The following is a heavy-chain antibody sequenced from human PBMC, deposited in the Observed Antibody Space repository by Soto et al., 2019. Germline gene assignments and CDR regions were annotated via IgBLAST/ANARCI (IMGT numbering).Heavy chain of an antibody. J-gene: IGHJ4*02. CDR1: ADTFTSYY. CDR3: AREKRGFDY. V-gene: IGHV1-46*01. Sequence: ASVKGSCTAPADTFTSYYIHWVRQAPGHGLEWMGIINPNGGSTRFAQKLQGRVTMTTDTSTSTAYMELRSLRSDDTAVYYCAREKRGFDYWGQGTLVTVSS. CDR2: INPNGGST.